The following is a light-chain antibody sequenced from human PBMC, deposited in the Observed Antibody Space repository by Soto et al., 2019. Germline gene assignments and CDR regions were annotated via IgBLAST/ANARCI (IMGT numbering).Light chain of an antibody. CDR3: QQSYSSPHT. CDR1: RSITTY. J-gene: IGKJ2*01. Sequence: DIQLTQSPSSLSASVGDKVTIACRPSRSITTYLNWYQQKPGKAPKLLIHGASTLQTGVPSRFTGSGSGADFALTISSLQVEDFATYYCQQSYSSPHTFGQGTKVELK. V-gene: IGKV1-39*01. CDR2: GAS.